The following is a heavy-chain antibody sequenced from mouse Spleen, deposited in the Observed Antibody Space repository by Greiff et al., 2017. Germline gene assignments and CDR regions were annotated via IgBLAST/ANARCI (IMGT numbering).Heavy chain of an antibody. CDR1: GFTFSDYG. CDR3: ARRDGHFDY. V-gene: IGHV5-17*01. J-gene: IGHJ2*01. Sequence: DVKLVESGGGLVQPGGSLKLSCAASGFTFSDYGMHWVRQAPEKGLEWVAYISSGSSTIYYADTVKGRFPLSRDNAKNTLCLQMTSLRAEDTSMYYCARRDGHFDYWGQGTTLTVSS. D-gene: IGHD1-1*01. CDR2: ISSGSSTI.